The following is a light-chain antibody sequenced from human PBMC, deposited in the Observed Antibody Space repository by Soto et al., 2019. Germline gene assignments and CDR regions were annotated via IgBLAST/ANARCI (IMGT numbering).Light chain of an antibody. CDR3: QQRSNWPPLT. J-gene: IGKJ4*01. Sequence: EIVLTQSPATLALSPGERATLSCRASQSVGTYLAWYQQKPGQAPRLLIYSASSRAPGIPDRFGGSGCGADFTLTISSLEPEDFAVYYCQQRSNWPPLTFGGGTKVDIK. V-gene: IGKV3-11*01. CDR2: SAS. CDR1: QSVGTY.